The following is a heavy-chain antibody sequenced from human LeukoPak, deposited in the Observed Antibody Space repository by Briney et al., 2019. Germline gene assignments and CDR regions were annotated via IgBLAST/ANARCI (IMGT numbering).Heavy chain of an antibody. CDR1: GGSISSNSYY. Sequence: SETLSLTCTVSGGSISSNSYYWSWIRQPAGKGLEWIGRIYTSGSTDYNPSLKSRVTISVDTSKKQFSLKLTSMTAADTAVYYCARWYYDFWGGYYSNWFDPWGQGTLVTVSS. V-gene: IGHV4-61*02. D-gene: IGHD3-3*01. CDR3: ARWYYDFWGGYYSNWFDP. CDR2: IYTSGST. J-gene: IGHJ5*02.